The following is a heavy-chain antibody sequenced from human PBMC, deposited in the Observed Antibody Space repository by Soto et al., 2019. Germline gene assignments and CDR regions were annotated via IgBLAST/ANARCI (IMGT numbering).Heavy chain of an antibody. J-gene: IGHJ6*02. D-gene: IGHD6-13*01. Sequence: QVQLQESGPGLVKPSETLSLTCTVSGGSISSYYWSWIRQPPGKGLEWIGYIYYSGSTNYNPSLKSRVTISVDTSKNHFSLKLSSVTAADTAVYYCARQEGSSWYDYYYGMDVWGQGTTVTVSS. CDR2: IYYSGST. CDR3: ARQEGSSWYDYYYGMDV. CDR1: GGSISSYY. V-gene: IGHV4-59*08.